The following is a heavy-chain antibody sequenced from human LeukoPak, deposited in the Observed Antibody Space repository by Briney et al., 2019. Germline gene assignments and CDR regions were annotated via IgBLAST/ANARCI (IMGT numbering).Heavy chain of an antibody. J-gene: IGHJ3*02. Sequence: SETLSLTCNVSGGSITTRSYYWGWIRQSPGAGLEWIGTTYYSGGTFYNPSLRSRVTISLDTSENHFSLKLSSVTAADTAVYYCARVRSSSWYGAFDIWGQGTMVTVSS. CDR2: TYYSGGT. V-gene: IGHV4-39*07. CDR1: GGSITTRSYY. D-gene: IGHD6-13*01. CDR3: ARVRSSSWYGAFDI.